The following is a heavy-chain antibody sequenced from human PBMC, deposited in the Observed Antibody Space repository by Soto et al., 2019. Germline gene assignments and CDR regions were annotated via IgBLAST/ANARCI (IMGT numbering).Heavy chain of an antibody. J-gene: IGHJ4*01. CDR3: ARDLWLGESFRYYFDY. CDR1: GYTFTDYS. Sequence: ASVKVSCKASGYTFTDYSLQWVRQAPGQRLEWMGWINPASGKTKYSQKFQGRVTITRGTSASTAYMELSSLTSEDTALYYCARDLWLGESFRYYFDYWAQGTLVTVSS. CDR2: INPASGKT. V-gene: IGHV1-3*01. D-gene: IGHD3-10*01.